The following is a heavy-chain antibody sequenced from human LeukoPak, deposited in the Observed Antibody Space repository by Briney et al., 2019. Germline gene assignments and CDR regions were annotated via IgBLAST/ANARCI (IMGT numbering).Heavy chain of an antibody. Sequence: SETLSLTCTVSGGSISSYYWSWIRQPPGKGLEWIGYIYYSGSTNYNPSLKSRVTISVDTSKNQFSLKLSSATAADTAVYYCAAGGAAMVIRGAFDIWGQGTMVTVSS. V-gene: IGHV4-59*08. J-gene: IGHJ3*02. CDR2: IYYSGST. CDR1: GGSISSYY. D-gene: IGHD5-18*01. CDR3: AAGGAAMVIRGAFDI.